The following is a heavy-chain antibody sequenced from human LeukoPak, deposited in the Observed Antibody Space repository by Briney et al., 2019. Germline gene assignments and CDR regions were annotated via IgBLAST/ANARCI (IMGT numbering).Heavy chain of an antibody. CDR1: GFSFSEND. J-gene: IGHJ4*02. Sequence: PGGSLRLSCAASGFSFSENDMHWVRQAPGKGLEWVAVIWFDGKNKYYADSVKGRFTISGDNSGNTLFLEMNSLRVDDSAVYYCAKDRAVAGSDARYYFENWGQGTLVTVS. CDR3: AKDRAVAGSDARYYFEN. V-gene: IGHV3-33*06. D-gene: IGHD6-19*01. CDR2: IWFDGKNK.